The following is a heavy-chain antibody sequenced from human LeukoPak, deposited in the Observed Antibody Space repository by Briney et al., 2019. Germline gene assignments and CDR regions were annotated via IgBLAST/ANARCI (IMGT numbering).Heavy chain of an antibody. J-gene: IGHJ4*02. CDR2: INHSGST. V-gene: IGHV4-38-2*02. D-gene: IGHD5-18*01. Sequence: SETLSLTCTVSGYSISSGYYWGWIRQPPGRGLEWIGEINHSGSTNYNPSLKSRVTISVDTSKNQFSLKLSSVTAADTAVYYCARDLLRGYSYGLGAWGQGTLVTVSS. CDR3: ARDLLRGYSYGLGA. CDR1: GYSISSGYY.